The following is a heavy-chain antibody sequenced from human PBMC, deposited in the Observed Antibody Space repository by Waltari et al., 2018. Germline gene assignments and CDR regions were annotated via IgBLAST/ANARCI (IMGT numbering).Heavy chain of an antibody. Sequence: EEQLVESGGGLVQPGDSLRLSCAVSGFTFSSYWMNWVRQAPGKGPLWVSRISSDASDTTYADSVKGRFTISRDNAKNTLYLQMNRLRAEDTAVYFCAKVGTTVTNINWFDPWGQGTLVTVSS. V-gene: IGHV3-74*03. CDR2: ISSDASDT. CDR3: AKVGTTVTNINWFDP. J-gene: IGHJ5*02. D-gene: IGHD4-17*01. CDR1: GFTFSSYW.